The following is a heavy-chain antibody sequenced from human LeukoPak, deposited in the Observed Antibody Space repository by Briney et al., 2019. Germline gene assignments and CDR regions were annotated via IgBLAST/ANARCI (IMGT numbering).Heavy chain of an antibody. CDR2: INHSGST. CDR1: GGSFSGYY. V-gene: IGHV4-34*01. CDR3: AIGFAAMATFYY. J-gene: IGHJ4*02. D-gene: IGHD5-18*01. Sequence: SETLSLTCAVYGGSFSGYYWSWIRQPPGKGLEWIGEINHSGSTNYNPSLKSRVTISVDTSKNQFSLKLSSVTAADTAVYYCAIGFAAMATFYYWGQGTLVTVSS.